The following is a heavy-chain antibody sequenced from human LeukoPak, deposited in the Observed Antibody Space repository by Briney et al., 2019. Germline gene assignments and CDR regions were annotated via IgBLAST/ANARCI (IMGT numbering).Heavy chain of an antibody. Sequence: SETLSLTCAVYGGSFSGYYWSWIRQPPGKGLEWIGEINHSGSTNYNPSLKSRVTISVDTSKDQFSLKLSSVTAADTAVYYCASSLKNLLAYCGGDCYLAEDWGQGTLVTVSS. CDR1: GGSFSGYY. J-gene: IGHJ4*02. V-gene: IGHV4-34*01. D-gene: IGHD2-21*01. CDR3: ASSLKNLLAYCGGDCYLAED. CDR2: INHSGST.